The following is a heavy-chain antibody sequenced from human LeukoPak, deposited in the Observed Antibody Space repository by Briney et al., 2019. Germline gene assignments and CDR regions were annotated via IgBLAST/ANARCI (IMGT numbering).Heavy chain of an antibody. D-gene: IGHD5-18*01. V-gene: IGHV3-74*01. CDR1: GFTFSSYW. Sequence: GGALRLSCAASGFTFSSYWMHWVRQAPGKGLVWVSRINTDGSSTSYADSVKGRFTISRDNAKNTLYLQMNSLRAEDTAVYYCARVELTAMASNYWGQGTLVTVSS. J-gene: IGHJ4*02. CDR2: INTDGSST. CDR3: ARVELTAMASNY.